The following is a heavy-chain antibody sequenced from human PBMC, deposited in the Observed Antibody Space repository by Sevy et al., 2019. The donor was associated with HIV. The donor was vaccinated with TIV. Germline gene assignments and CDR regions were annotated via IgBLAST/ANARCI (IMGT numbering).Heavy chain of an antibody. Sequence: ASMKVSCKASGGTFSSYAISWVRQAPGQGLEWMGGIIPIFGTANYAQKFQGRVTITADESTSTAYMELSSLRSEDTAVYYCARGPAAAGFYYYYYGMDVWGQGTTVTVSS. CDR3: ARGPAAAGFYYYYYGMDV. J-gene: IGHJ6*02. CDR1: GGTFSSYA. V-gene: IGHV1-69*13. D-gene: IGHD6-13*01. CDR2: IIPIFGTA.